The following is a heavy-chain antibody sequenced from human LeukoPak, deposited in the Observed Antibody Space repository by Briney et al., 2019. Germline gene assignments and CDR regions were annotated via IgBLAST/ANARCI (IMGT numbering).Heavy chain of an antibody. CDR2: MNPNSGNT. J-gene: IGHJ6*02. CDR3: ARSVVARRRSGMDV. V-gene: IGHV1-8*01. Sequence: ASVKVSCKASGYTFTSYDINWVRQATGQGLEWMGWMNPNSGNTGYAQKFQGRVTMTRSTSISTAYMELSSLRSEDTAVYYCARSVVARRRSGMDVWGQGTTVTVSS. CDR1: GYTFTSYD. D-gene: IGHD2-21*01.